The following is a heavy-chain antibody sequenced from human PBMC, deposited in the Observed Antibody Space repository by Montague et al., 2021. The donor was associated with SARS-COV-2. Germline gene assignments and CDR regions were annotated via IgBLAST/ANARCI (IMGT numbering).Heavy chain of an antibody. Sequence: SETLSLTCAVYGGSFSGYWWTWIRQSPGKGLEWIGGINDSGNTKYNPSLKSRVTISVDTSKNQFSLDLTSVTVADTAVYYCARGSPGYWGQGTLVTVSS. CDR3: ARGSPGY. CDR1: GGSFSGYW. J-gene: IGHJ4*02. V-gene: IGHV4-34*01. CDR2: INDSGNT.